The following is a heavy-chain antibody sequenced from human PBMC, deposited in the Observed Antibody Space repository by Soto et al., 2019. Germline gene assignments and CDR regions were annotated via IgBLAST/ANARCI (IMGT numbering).Heavy chain of an antibody. V-gene: IGHV3-33*01. CDR2: IWYDGSNK. CDR1: GFTFSSYG. J-gene: IGHJ6*03. Sequence: GGSLRLSCAASGFTFSSYGMHWVRQAPGKGLEWVAVIWYDGSNKYYADSVKGRFTISRDNSKNTLYLQMNSLRAEDTAVYYCARDPEYCSSTSCYSYYYYYMDVWGKGTTVTVSS. D-gene: IGHD2-2*02. CDR3: ARDPEYCSSTSCYSYYYYYMDV.